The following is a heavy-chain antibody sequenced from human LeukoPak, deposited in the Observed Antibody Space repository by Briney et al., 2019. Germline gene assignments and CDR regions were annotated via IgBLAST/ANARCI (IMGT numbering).Heavy chain of an antibody. D-gene: IGHD5-18*01. Sequence: PSETLSLTCAVYGRSFSGYYWSWIRQPPGKGLEWIGEINHSGSTNYNPSLKSRVTISVDTSKNQFSLKLSSVTAADTAVYYCARMGYSYGYAFDIWGQGTMVTVSS. CDR2: INHSGST. J-gene: IGHJ3*02. V-gene: IGHV4-34*01. CDR1: GRSFSGYY. CDR3: ARMGYSYGYAFDI.